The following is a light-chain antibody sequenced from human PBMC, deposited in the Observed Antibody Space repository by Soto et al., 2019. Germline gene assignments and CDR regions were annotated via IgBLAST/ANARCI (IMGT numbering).Light chain of an antibody. CDR2: AAS. Sequence: DIVLTQSPGTLSLSPGERATLSCRASQSVSSSYLVWHQQKPGQAPRLLIYAASRRATGIPARFSGSGSGTEFTLTISSLQSEDFAVYYCQQYNNWPPTFGQGTKVDIK. V-gene: IGKV3-15*01. J-gene: IGKJ1*01. CDR1: QSVSSSY. CDR3: QQYNNWPPT.